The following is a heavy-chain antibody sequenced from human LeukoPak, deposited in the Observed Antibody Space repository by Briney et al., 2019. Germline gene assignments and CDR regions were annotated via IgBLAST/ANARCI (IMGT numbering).Heavy chain of an antibody. CDR3: ARAPPYCSGGACYFDY. Sequence: GGSLRLSCAASGFTFSGYGMHWVRQPPGKGLEWVAVIWYDGNNKYYADSVKGRFTISRDNSKNTLFLQMNSLRAEDSAVYYCARAPPYCSGGACYFDYWGQGTLVTVSS. CDR2: IWYDGNNK. V-gene: IGHV3-33*01. J-gene: IGHJ4*02. CDR1: GFTFSGYG. D-gene: IGHD2-15*01.